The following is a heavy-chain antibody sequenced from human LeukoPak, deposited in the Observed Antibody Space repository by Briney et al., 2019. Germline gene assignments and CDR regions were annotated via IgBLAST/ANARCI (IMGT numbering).Heavy chain of an antibody. D-gene: IGHD3-10*01. Sequence: SETLSLTCAVYGGSFSGYYWSWIRQPPGKGLEWIGETNHSGSTNYNPSLKSRVTISVDTSKNQFSLKLSSVTAADTAVYYCARHGFTFVFDYWGQGTLVTVSS. V-gene: IGHV4-34*01. CDR3: ARHGFTFVFDY. J-gene: IGHJ4*02. CDR1: GGSFSGYY. CDR2: TNHSGST.